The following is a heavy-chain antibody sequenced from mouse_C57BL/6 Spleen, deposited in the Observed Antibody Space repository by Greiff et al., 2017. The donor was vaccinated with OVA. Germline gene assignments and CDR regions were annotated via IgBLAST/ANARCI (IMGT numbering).Heavy chain of an antibody. D-gene: IGHD1-1*02. Sequence: EESGPGLVKPSQSLSLTCSVTGYSITSGYYWNWIRQFPGNKLEWMGYISYDGSNNYNPSFKNRISITRDTSKNQFFLKLNTVTTEDTATYYCAREEDYLSENYFDYWGQGTTLTVSS. J-gene: IGHJ2*01. CDR1: GYSITSGYY. CDR2: ISYDGSN. V-gene: IGHV3-6*01. CDR3: AREEDYLSENYFDY.